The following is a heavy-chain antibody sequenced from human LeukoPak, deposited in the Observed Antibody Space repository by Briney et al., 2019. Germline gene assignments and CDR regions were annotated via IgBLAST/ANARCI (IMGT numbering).Heavy chain of an antibody. CDR3: ARDSLRAAAGTMVYYYYGMDV. Sequence: GGSLRLSCAASGFTFSSYAMHWVRQAPGKGLEWVAVISYDGSNKYYADSVKGRFTISRDNSKNTLYLQMNSLRAEDTAVYYCARDSLRAAAGTMVYYYYGMDVWGQGTTVTVSS. D-gene: IGHD6-13*01. CDR2: ISYDGSNK. V-gene: IGHV3-30-3*01. CDR1: GFTFSSYA. J-gene: IGHJ6*02.